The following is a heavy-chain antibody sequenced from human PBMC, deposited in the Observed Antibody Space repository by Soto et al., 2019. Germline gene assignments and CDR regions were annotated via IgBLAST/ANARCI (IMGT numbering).Heavy chain of an antibody. Sequence: EASVKVSCKASGYTFTSYYMHWVRQAPGQGLEWMGIINPSGGSTSYAQKFQGRVTMARDTSTSTVYMELSSLRSEDTAVYYCARKAGYSYPSYWFDPWGQGTLVTVSS. J-gene: IGHJ5*02. D-gene: IGHD5-18*01. CDR2: INPSGGST. CDR1: GYTFTSYY. CDR3: ARKAGYSYPSYWFDP. V-gene: IGHV1-46*01.